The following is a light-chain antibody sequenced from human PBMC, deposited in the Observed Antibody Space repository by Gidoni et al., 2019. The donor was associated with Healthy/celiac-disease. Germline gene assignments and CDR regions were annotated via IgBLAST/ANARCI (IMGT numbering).Light chain of an antibody. CDR1: QGVSNY. CDR3: QQRSNWPLT. CDR2: DAS. J-gene: IGKJ4*01. V-gene: IGKV3-11*01. Sequence: EIVLTQSPATLSLSPGERATLTCKASQGVSNYLTWYQQKPGQAPTLLIYDASNRATGIPARFSGSGSGTDFTLTISSLEPEDLAVYYCQQRSNWPLTFGGGTKVVIK.